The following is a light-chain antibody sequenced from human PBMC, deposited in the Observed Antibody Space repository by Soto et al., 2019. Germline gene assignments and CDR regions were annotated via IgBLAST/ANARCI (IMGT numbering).Light chain of an antibody. CDR3: QQYNSLPYT. J-gene: IGKJ2*01. CDR1: QDISTY. CDR2: TVP. Sequence: DIQMTQSPSSLSASLGDRVTITCRASQDISTYLNWYQQKPGKAPNLLIYTVPNLETGVPSRFSGSGSGTVFTFTISALKPEDIATYYCQQYNSLPYTFGQGTRLEIE. V-gene: IGKV1-33*01.